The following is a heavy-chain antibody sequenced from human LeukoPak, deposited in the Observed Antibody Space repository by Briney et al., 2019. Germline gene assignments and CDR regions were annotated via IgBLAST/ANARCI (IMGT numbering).Heavy chain of an antibody. V-gene: IGHV3-30*02. CDR3: AKDSSRLGELSFFDY. CDR1: GFTFSSYG. J-gene: IGHJ4*02. D-gene: IGHD3-16*02. Sequence: GGSLRLSCAASGFTFSSYGMHWVRQAPGKGLEWVAFIRYDGSNKYYADSVKGRFTISRDNSKNTLYLQMNSLRAEDTAVYYCAKDSSRLGELSFFDYWGQGTLVTVSS. CDR2: IRYDGSNK.